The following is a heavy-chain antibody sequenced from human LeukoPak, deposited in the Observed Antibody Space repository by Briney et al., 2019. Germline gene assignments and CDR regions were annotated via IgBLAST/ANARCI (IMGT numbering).Heavy chain of an antibody. V-gene: IGHV3-20*04. CDR3: TRSSTEAD. CDR1: GFIFDDYG. D-gene: IGHD6-19*01. Sequence: GGALRLSCVASGFIFDDYGLSWVRQAPGKGLEWISGINRNGDSIAYADSVKGRFTISRDNAKNSLYLQMNSLRAEVTALYYCTRSSTEADWGQGTRVTVSS. CDR2: INRNGDSI. J-gene: IGHJ4*02.